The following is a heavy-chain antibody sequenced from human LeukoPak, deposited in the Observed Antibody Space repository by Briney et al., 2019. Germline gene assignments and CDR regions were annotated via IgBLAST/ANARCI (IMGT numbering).Heavy chain of an antibody. D-gene: IGHD1-1*01. CDR3: ARQPEGTWFDP. Sequence: GESLKIACKGSGYSFTSNWISWVRQMPGKGLEWMGRIDPSDSYTNYSPSFQGHVTISADKSISTAYLQWSSLKASDTAMYYCARQPEGTWFDPWGQGTLVTVSS. CDR2: IDPSDSYT. CDR1: GYSFTSNW. J-gene: IGHJ5*02. V-gene: IGHV5-10-1*01.